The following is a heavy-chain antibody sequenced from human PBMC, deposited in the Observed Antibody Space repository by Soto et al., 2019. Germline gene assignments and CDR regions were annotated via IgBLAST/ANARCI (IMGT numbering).Heavy chain of an antibody. V-gene: IGHV3-21*01. CDR3: ARTSSGWSENYYGMAV. CDR1: GFTFSSYS. J-gene: IGHJ6*02. CDR2: ISSSSSYI. D-gene: IGHD6-19*01. Sequence: GGSLRLSCAASGFTFSSYSMNSVRQAPGKGLEWVSSISSSSSYIYYADSVKGRFTISRDNSKNTLYLQMNSLRAEDTAVYYCARTSSGWSENYYGMAVSAQRTTVTVSS.